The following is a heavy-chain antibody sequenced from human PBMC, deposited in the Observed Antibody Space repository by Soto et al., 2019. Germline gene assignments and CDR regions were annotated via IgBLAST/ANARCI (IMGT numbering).Heavy chain of an antibody. Sequence: GGSLRLSCVASGFTFDDYAMHWVRQPPGKGLEWVSSISWNSGNVNYADSVKGRFTISRDNAKQSLYLQMNSLRPDDTALYYCARDYRSKVFIENSSKWNIGAFWFDPWGQGT. V-gene: IGHV3-9*01. CDR2: ISWNSGNV. J-gene: IGHJ5*02. CDR3: ARDYRSKVFIENSSKWNIGAFWFDP. CDR1: GFTFDDYA. D-gene: IGHD6-13*01.